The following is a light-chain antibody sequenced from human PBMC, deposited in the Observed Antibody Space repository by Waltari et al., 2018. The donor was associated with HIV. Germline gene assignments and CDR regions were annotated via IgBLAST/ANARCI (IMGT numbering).Light chain of an antibody. Sequence: QSALTQPRSVSGSPGQSVTISCTGTSSDVGGYSYVSWYQQHPAKAPKVLIYDVTKRPSGAPDRFSGSKSDNTASLTISGLQAEDEADYYCCSYAGSYKYILGSGTKVTVL. CDR2: DVT. V-gene: IGLV2-11*01. J-gene: IGLJ1*01. CDR1: SSDVGGYSY. CDR3: CSYAGSYKYI.